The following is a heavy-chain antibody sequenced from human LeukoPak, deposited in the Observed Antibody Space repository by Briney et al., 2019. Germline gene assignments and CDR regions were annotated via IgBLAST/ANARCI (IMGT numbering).Heavy chain of an antibody. Sequence: SETLSLTCAVYGGSFSGYYWSWIRQPPGKGLEWIGEINHSGSTNYNPSLKSRVTISVDTSKNQFSLKLSSVTAADTAVYYCARIGGRYYDSSPLYYFDYWGQGTLVTVSS. J-gene: IGHJ4*02. CDR3: ARIGGRYYDSSPLYYFDY. V-gene: IGHV4-34*01. CDR2: INHSGST. CDR1: GGSFSGYY. D-gene: IGHD3-22*01.